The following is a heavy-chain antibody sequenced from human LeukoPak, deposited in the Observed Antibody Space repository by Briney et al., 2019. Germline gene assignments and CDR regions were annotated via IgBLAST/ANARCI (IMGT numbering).Heavy chain of an antibody. CDR1: GFTFRIYA. Sequence: PGGSLRLSCAASGFTFRIYAMSWVRQAPGKGLEWVSAISGSGGRTYYADSVKGRFTISRDNSKNTLYLQMNSLRAEDTAVYYCAKDPMVRGLTYDCWGQGTLVTVSS. CDR2: ISGSGGRT. CDR3: AKDPMVRGLTYDC. V-gene: IGHV3-23*01. J-gene: IGHJ4*02. D-gene: IGHD3-10*01.